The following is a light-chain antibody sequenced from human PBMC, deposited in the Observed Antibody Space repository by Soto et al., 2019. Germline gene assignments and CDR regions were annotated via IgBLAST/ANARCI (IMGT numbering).Light chain of an antibody. V-gene: IGKV3-20*01. CDR3: HQYGSSPPYT. CDR2: GSS. CDR1: QSVTNNY. Sequence: EVVLTQSPGTVSLSPGESATLSCRASQSVTNNYFAWYQQKPGQAPRLLIFGSSDRATGIPDRFSGSGSGTDFTLTISRLEPEDFAVYYCHQYGSSPPYTFGQGTKLEIK. J-gene: IGKJ2*01.